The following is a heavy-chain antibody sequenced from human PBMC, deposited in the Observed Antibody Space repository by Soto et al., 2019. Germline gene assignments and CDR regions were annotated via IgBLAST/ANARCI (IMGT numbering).Heavy chain of an antibody. CDR3: ALDIVVVVAATLKRYNWFDP. V-gene: IGHV1-18*04. CDR2: ISAYNGNT. Sequence: APVKVSCKASGYTFTSYGISWVRQAPGQGLEWMGWISAYNGNTNYAQKLQGRVTMTTDTSTSTAYMELRSLRSDDTAVYYCALDIVVVVAATLKRYNWFDPWGQGTLVTVSS. CDR1: GYTFTSYG. D-gene: IGHD2-15*01. J-gene: IGHJ5*02.